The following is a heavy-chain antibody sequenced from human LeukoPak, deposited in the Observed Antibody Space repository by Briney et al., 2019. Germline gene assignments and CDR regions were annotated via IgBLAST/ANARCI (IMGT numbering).Heavy chain of an antibody. D-gene: IGHD1-1*01. CDR2: IYPGDSDT. J-gene: IGHJ2*01. Sequence: GGSLKISCEGSGYSFTNYWIGWVRQMPGKGLEWMGIIYPGDSDTRYNPSFRGQVTISAVKSINTAYLQWSSLKTSDTAVYYCARRATNEYFDLWGRGTLVTVSS. V-gene: IGHV5-51*01. CDR1: GYSFTNYW. CDR3: ARRATNEYFDL.